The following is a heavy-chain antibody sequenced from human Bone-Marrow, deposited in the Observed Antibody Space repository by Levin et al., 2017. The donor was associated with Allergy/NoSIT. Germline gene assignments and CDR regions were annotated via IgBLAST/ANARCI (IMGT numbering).Heavy chain of an antibody. J-gene: IGHJ4*02. CDR2: INPKSGGT. Sequence: ASVKVSCKSSGYTFTDYFLHWVRQAPGQGLEWMGWINPKSGGTNYAHKFRGRVTLTRDTSMTTVYMDLSRLRSDDTALFYCARAMPGSGTPPNFDSWGQETLVAVSS. D-gene: IGHD3-10*01. CDR3: ARAMPGSGTPPNFDS. CDR1: GYTFTDYF. V-gene: IGHV1-2*02.